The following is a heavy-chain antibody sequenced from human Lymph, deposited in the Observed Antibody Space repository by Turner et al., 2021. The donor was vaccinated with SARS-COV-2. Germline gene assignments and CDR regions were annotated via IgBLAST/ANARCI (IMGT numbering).Heavy chain of an antibody. D-gene: IGHD1-1*01. V-gene: IGHV3-53*02. Sequence: EGQLVETGGGLIQPGGSLRGSGAASGFTVSSNYLTWVRQAPGKGLEWVSLIYSGGSTYYADSVKGRFTISRDNSKNTLYLQMNSLRAEDTAIYYCARDLQLYGMDVWGQGTTVTVSS. CDR1: GFTVSSNY. CDR3: ARDLQLYGMDV. J-gene: IGHJ6*02. CDR2: IYSGGST.